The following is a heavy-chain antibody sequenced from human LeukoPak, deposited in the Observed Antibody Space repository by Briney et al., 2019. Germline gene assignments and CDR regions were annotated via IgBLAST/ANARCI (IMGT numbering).Heavy chain of an antibody. Sequence: PSETLSLTCAVYSGSFSGYYWSWIRQPPGKGLEWIGEINHSGSTNYNPSLKSRVTISVDTSKNQFSLKLSSVTAADTAVYYCARDSPLDGMDVWGQGTTVTVSS. CDR1: SGSFSGYY. CDR2: INHSGST. V-gene: IGHV4-34*01. J-gene: IGHJ6*02. CDR3: ARDSPLDGMDV. D-gene: IGHD3-16*01.